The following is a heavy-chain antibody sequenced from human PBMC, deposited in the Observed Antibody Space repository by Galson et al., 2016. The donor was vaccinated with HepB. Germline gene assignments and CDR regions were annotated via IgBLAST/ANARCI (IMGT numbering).Heavy chain of an antibody. V-gene: IGHV4-59*08. CDR3: ARHPGYSSRGNDY. D-gene: IGHD6-13*01. J-gene: IGHJ4*02. CDR1: GGSIIGYY. Sequence: ETLSLTCTVSGGSIIGYYWSWIRQSPAKGLEWIASIYYTGSTNYNPSLKSRVTISADTSKNRFSLKLRSVTVADTAVYYCARHPGYSSRGNDYWGQGTLVTVSS. CDR2: IYYTGST.